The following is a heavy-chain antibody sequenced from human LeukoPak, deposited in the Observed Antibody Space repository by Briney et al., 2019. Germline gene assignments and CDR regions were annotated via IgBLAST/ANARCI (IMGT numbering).Heavy chain of an antibody. D-gene: IGHD1-26*01. V-gene: IGHV3-23*01. Sequence: GGSLRLSCAASGFTFSNSAMSWVRQAPGKGLEWVSGISGSGGSTYYADSVKGRFTISRDNSKKTLYLQMNSLRAEDTAVYYCAKDSKIVGPTFRSYHYMDVWGKGTTVTVSS. J-gene: IGHJ6*03. CDR1: GFTFSNSA. CDR2: ISGSGGST. CDR3: AKDSKIVGPTFRSYHYMDV.